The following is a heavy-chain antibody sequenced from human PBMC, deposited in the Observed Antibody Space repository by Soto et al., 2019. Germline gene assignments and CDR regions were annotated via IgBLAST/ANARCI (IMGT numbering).Heavy chain of an antibody. V-gene: IGHV3-74*01. Sequence: EVQLVESGGGLVQPGGSLRLSCAASGFTFTNYWMHWVRQAPGRGLVWVSRINSDGSSRFYADSVKGRFTISRDNAENMVYLQMNSLRAEDTAVYYCARGVRNYYGMDVWGQGTTVTVSS. J-gene: IGHJ6*02. CDR1: GFTFTNYW. CDR3: ARGVRNYYGMDV. CDR2: INSDGSSR.